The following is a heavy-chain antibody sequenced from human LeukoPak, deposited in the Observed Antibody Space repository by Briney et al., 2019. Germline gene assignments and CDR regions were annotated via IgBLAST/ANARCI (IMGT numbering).Heavy chain of an antibody. CDR3: SATSRDTLMIAFY. J-gene: IGHJ4*02. Sequence: GGSLRLSCAASGFTFSNAWMSWVRQAPGKGLEWVGRIKSKTDGGTTDYAAPVKGRFTISRDDSKNTLYLQMNSLKTEDTAVYYCSATSRDTLMIAFYWGQGTLLTVSS. V-gene: IGHV3-15*01. D-gene: IGHD3-16*01. CDR2: IKSKTDGGTT. CDR1: GFTFSNAW.